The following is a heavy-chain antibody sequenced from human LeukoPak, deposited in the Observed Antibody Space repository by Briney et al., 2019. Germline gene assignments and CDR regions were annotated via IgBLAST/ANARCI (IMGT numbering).Heavy chain of an antibody. D-gene: IGHD3-22*01. CDR1: GGSFSGYY. J-gene: IGHJ4*02. CDR3: AAYYDSSGYRFDY. CDR2: INHSGST. Sequence: SETLSLTCAVYGGSFSGYYWSWIRQPPGKGLEWIGEINHSGSTNYNPSLKSRVTVSVDTSKNQFSLKLSSVTAADTAVYYCAAYYDSSGYRFDYWGQGTLVTVSS. V-gene: IGHV4-34*01.